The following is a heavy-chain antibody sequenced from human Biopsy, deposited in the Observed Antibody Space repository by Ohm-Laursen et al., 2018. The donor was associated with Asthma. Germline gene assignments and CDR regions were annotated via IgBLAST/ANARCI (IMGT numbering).Heavy chain of an antibody. CDR1: GFTVSRDH. V-gene: IGHV3-53*01. CDR2: IYSGGTS. D-gene: IGHD6-19*01. J-gene: IGHJ4*02. Sequence: SLRPSCSASGFTVSRDHMFWVRQAPGKGLEWVSVIYSGGTSHTADSVRGRFTISRDFSKNTLHLQMHSLRVEDTAVYYCARGGSSGWSHCYFDYWGQGTLVTVSS. CDR3: ARGGSSGWSHCYFDY.